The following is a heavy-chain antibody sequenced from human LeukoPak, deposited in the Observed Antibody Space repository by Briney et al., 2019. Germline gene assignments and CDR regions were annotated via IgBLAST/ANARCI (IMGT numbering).Heavy chain of an antibody. CDR2: FYYSGST. D-gene: IGHD6-6*01. Sequence: SETLSLTCTVSGGSISSYYWSWIRQPPGTGLEYLGYFYYSGSTNYNPSLKSRVAISVDASKNQFSLKLSSVTAADTAVYCCARQRDSSSSPRRAFDIWGQGTMVTVSS. V-gene: IGHV4-59*01. J-gene: IGHJ3*02. CDR1: GGSISSYY. CDR3: ARQRDSSSSPRRAFDI.